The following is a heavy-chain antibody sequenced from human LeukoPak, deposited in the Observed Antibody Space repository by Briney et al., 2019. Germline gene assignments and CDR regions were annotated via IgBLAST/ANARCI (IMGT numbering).Heavy chain of an antibody. CDR3: ARGSAFWSGYLIDY. D-gene: IGHD3-3*01. CDR1: GFTFSSYP. J-gene: IGHJ4*02. Sequence: GGSLRLSCAASGFTFSSYPMSWVRQAPGRGLEWVSDISDSGGSTYYADSVKGRFTISRDNSKNTLFLLMNSLRVEDTAVYYCARGSAFWSGYLIDYWGQGTLVTVSS. V-gene: IGHV3-23*01. CDR2: ISDSGGST.